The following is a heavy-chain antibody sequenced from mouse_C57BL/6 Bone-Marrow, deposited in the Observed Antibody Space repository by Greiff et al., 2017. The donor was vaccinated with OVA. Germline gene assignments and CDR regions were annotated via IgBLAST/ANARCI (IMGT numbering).Heavy chain of an antibody. CDR3: ARSVLLLLY. CDR2: INPYNGGT. Sequence: EVQLQQSGPVLVKPGASVKMSCKASGYTFTDYYMNWVKQSHGKSLEWIGVINPYNGGTSYNQKFKGKATLTVDKSSSTAYMELNSLTSEDSAVYYCARSVLLLLYWGQGTTLTVSS. D-gene: IGHD1-1*01. J-gene: IGHJ2*01. CDR1: GYTFTDYY. V-gene: IGHV1-19*01.